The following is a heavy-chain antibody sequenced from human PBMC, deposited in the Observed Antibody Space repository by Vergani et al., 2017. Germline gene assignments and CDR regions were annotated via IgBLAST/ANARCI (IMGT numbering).Heavy chain of an antibody. CDR1: GFTFSSSA. V-gene: IGHV3-23*01. CDR2: ISGSGGST. J-gene: IGHJ4*02. D-gene: IGHD3-10*01. Sequence: EVQLLESGGGLVQPGGSLRLSCAASGFTFSSSAMSWVRQAPGKGLEWVSAISGSGGSTSYADSVKGRFTISRANSKNTLYRQMNSLRAEYTAVYYCAKARTLYYYGSVSYLGKKDFDYWGQGTLVTVSS. CDR3: AKARTLYYYGSVSYLGKKDFDY.